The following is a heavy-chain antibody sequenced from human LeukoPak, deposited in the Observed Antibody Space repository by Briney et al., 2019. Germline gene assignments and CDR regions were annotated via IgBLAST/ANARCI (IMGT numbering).Heavy chain of an antibody. Sequence: PGGSLRLSCAASGFTFSDYWMHWVRQAPRKGLVWVSRINSDGSTTSYADSVRGRFTISRDNAKNTLYVQMNSLIAEDTAVYYCARSGGGYFDYWGQGTLVTVSS. CDR3: ARSGGGYFDY. CDR2: INSDGSTT. V-gene: IGHV3-74*01. J-gene: IGHJ4*02. CDR1: GFTFSDYW. D-gene: IGHD3-16*01.